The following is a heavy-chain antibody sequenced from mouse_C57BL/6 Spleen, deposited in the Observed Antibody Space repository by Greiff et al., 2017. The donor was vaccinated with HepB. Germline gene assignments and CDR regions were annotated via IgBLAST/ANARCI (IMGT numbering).Heavy chain of an antibody. D-gene: IGHD1-1*01. J-gene: IGHJ1*03. V-gene: IGHV1-69*01. CDR1: GYTFTSYW. CDR3: AGAGLITTVDWYFDD. Sequence: VQLQQSGAELVMPGASVKLSCKASGYTFTSYWMHWVKQRPGQGLEWIGEIDPSDSYTNYNQKFKGKSTLTVDKSSSTAYMQLSSLTSEDAAVYYCAGAGLITTVDWYFDDWGTGTTVTVSS. CDR2: IDPSDSYT.